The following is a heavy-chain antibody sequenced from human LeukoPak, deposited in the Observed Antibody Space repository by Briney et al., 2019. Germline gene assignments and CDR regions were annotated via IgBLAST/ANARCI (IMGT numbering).Heavy chain of an antibody. Sequence: QAGGSLRLSCAVSGITLSNYGMSWVRQAPGKGLEWVAGISDSGGSTKYADSVKGRFTIARDNRKNTLYRQMNSLRAEDTAVYFCAKRGVVIRVILVGFHKEAYYFESWGQGALVTVSS. V-gene: IGHV3-23*01. J-gene: IGHJ4*02. D-gene: IGHD3/OR15-3a*01. CDR2: ISDSGGST. CDR3: AKRGVVIRVILVGFHKEAYYFES. CDR1: GITLSNYG.